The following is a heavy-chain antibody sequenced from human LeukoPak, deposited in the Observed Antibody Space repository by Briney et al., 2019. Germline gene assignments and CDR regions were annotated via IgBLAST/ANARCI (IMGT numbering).Heavy chain of an antibody. CDR3: ARDYIIAAAGPFDQ. Sequence: GGSLRLSCAASGFTFSSYGMHWVRQAPGKGLEWVAVIWYDGSNKHYADSVKGRFTISRDNSKNTLYLQMNSLRAEDTAVYYCARDYIIAAAGPFDQGGQGTLVTVSS. V-gene: IGHV3-33*01. J-gene: IGHJ5*02. CDR1: GFTFSSYG. D-gene: IGHD6-13*01. CDR2: IWYDGSNK.